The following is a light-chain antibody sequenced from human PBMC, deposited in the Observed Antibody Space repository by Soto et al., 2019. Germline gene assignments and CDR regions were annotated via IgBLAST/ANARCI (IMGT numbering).Light chain of an antibody. Sequence: DIQMTQSPSTLSASVGDRVTITCRASQSISMWLAWYQQKPGIAPKVLIYDASNLESGVPSRFSGSGSGTEFTLTISSLQPDDFATYYCQQYYTFSYTFGQGTKLEIK. CDR1: QSISMW. J-gene: IGKJ2*01. V-gene: IGKV1-5*01. CDR2: DAS. CDR3: QQYYTFSYT.